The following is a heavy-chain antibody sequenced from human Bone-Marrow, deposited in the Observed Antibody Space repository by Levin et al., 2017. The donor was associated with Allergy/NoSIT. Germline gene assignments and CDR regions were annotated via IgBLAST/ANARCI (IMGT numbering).Heavy chain of an antibody. CDR2: ISSDSSDL. J-gene: IGHJ3*02. CDR1: GFMFSDYS. CDR3: VRGIIGDVRVAHKEAFDI. V-gene: IGHV3-21*01. D-gene: IGHD2/OR15-2a*01. Sequence: KPGESLKISCTVSGFMFSDYSIYWVRQAPGKGLEWISSISSDSSDLYYADSVKGRFTISRDNAKNSLNLQVSSLRAEDTAVYHCVRGIIGDVRVAHKEAFDIWGQGTMVTVSS.